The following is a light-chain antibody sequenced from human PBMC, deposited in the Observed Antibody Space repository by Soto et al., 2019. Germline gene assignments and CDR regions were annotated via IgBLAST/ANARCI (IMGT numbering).Light chain of an antibody. CDR1: MRDVGAYNL. CDR2: EVR. V-gene: IGLV2-14*01. CDR3: SSYTPKSSLI. J-gene: IGLJ2*01. Sequence: QSALTQPASVSGSPGQSITIACSGTMRDVGAYNLVSWYQQHPGRAPQLIIYEVRNRPSGISFRFSGSKSGNTASLTISGLQAEAEADYSCSSYTPKSSLIFGGGTQLTVL.